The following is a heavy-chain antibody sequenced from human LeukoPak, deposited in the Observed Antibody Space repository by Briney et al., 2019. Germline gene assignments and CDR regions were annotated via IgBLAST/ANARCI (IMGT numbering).Heavy chain of an antibody. Sequence: ASVKVSCKASGYTFTSYGISWVRQAPGQGLEWMGIINPSGGSTSYAQKFQGRVTMTRDMSTSTVYMELSSLRSEDTAVYYCARDRRSSWSVDYWGQGTLVTVSS. V-gene: IGHV1-46*01. D-gene: IGHD6-13*01. CDR3: ARDRRSSWSVDY. CDR2: INPSGGST. CDR1: GYTFTSYG. J-gene: IGHJ4*02.